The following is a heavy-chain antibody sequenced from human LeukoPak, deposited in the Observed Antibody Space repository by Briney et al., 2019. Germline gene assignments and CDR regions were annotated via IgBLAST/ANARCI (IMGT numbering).Heavy chain of an antibody. Sequence: GGSLRLSCAASGFTFSNYDMSWVRRAPGKGLEWVSTVIGSGSSTYYADSVKGRFTISRDNSKNTLYLQMNSLRAEDTALYYCAKDLTSWNYWGQGTLVTVSS. D-gene: IGHD2-2*01. CDR2: VIGSGSST. CDR3: AKDLTSWNY. CDR1: GFTFSNYD. V-gene: IGHV3-23*01. J-gene: IGHJ4*02.